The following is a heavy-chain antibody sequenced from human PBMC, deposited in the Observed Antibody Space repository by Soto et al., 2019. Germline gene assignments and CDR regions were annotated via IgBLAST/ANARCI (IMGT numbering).Heavy chain of an antibody. J-gene: IGHJ5*02. D-gene: IGHD1-26*01. V-gene: IGHV3-30*18. CDR1: GFTFSSYG. CDR3: AKDREGPNWFDP. CDR2: ISYDGSNK. Sequence: QVQLVESGGGVVQPGRSLRLSCAASGFTFSSYGMHWVRQAPGKGLEWVAVISYDGSNKYYADSVKGRFTISRDNSKNTLYLQMSSRRAEDTAVYYCAKDREGPNWFDPWGQGTLVTVSS.